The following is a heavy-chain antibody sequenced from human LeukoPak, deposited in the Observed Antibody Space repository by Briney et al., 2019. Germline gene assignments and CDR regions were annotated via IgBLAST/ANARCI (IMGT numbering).Heavy chain of an antibody. V-gene: IGHV4-39*07. CDR2: IYYSGST. Sequence: SETLSLTCTVSGGSISSTSYYWGWIRQPPGKGLEWIGNIYYSGSTYYNPSLESRVTISVDTSKNQFSLKLSSVTAADTAVYFCARGAAGTGAADYWGQGTLVTVSS. CDR3: ARGAAGTGAADY. J-gene: IGHJ4*02. D-gene: IGHD6-13*01. CDR1: GGSISSTSYY.